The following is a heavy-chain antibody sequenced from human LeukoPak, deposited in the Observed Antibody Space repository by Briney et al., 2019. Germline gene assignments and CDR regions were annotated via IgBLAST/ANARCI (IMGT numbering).Heavy chain of an antibody. J-gene: IGHJ5*02. CDR2: IYTIVST. CDR3: ARDGCSGGSCYYWFDP. CDR1: GGSISNYY. D-gene: IGHD2-15*01. Sequence: NASQTLSLTSTVSGGSISNYYWSWIWQPARKGLEWIGRIYTIVSTNYNPSLKSRVTMSVDTSKNQFSLKLSSWTAADTAVYYCARDGCSGGSCYYWFDPWGQGTLVTVSS. V-gene: IGHV4-4*07.